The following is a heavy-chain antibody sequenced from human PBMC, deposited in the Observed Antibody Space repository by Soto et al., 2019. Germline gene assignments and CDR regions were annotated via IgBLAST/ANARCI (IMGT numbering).Heavy chain of an antibody. D-gene: IGHD6-13*01. CDR1: GFTFSSYS. J-gene: IGHJ4*02. CDR3: ARVKTGSAAGIGSPADY. CDR2: ISSASSYT. V-gene: IGHV3-21*01. Sequence: GGSLRLSCAASGFTFSSYSMNWVRQAPGKGLEWVSSISSASSYTYYADSVKGRFTISRDNAKNSLFLQMNSLRAEDTAVYYCARVKTGSAAGIGSPADYWGQGTLVTVSS.